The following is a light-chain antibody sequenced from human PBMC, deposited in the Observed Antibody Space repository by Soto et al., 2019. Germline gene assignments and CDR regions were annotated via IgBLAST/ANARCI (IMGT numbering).Light chain of an antibody. CDR2: YIS. Sequence: EIVRTQSPATLSVSPGETASLSCMASQSAGNFLAWYQQKPGQAPRLLIYYISTRAPGIPARFSGSGSGTEFTLPPNSLQSEDSAVYYCQQHNHWPITFGQGTRLEIK. V-gene: IGKV3D-15*01. CDR1: QSAGNF. J-gene: IGKJ5*01. CDR3: QQHNHWPIT.